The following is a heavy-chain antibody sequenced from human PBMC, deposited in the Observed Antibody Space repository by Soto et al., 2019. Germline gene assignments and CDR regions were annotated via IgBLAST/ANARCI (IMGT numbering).Heavy chain of an antibody. CDR2: ISSSGLST. Sequence: GGSLRLSCAASRFTFSNYAMSWVRQAPGKGLEWVSGISSSGLSTYYVDSVKGRFTISRDNSKNTLSLQMNSLSPEDTAVYYCAKLVGRYYLDYWGQGTLVTVSS. D-gene: IGHD3-10*01. V-gene: IGHV3-23*01. J-gene: IGHJ4*02. CDR1: RFTFSNYA. CDR3: AKLVGRYYLDY.